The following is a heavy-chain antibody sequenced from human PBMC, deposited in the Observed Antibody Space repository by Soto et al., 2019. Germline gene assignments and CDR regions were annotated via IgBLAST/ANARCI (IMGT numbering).Heavy chain of an antibody. CDR3: ARGEDAFFYYGLGV. CDR2: IYDTGISGYTPST. V-gene: IGHV4-59*01. CDR1: GGSITSSY. J-gene: IGHJ6*02. Sequence: SETLSLTCTVSGGSITSSYRSWIRRPPGKGLEWIAYIYDTGISGYTPSTSYNPSLKSRVTMSVDTSKSRFSLKLTSVTAADTAVYYCARGEDAFFYYGLGVWGQGITVTVSS.